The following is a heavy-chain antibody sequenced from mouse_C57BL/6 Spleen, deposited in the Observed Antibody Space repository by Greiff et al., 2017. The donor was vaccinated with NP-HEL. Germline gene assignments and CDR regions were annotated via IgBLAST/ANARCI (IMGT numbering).Heavy chain of an antibody. CDR1: GFTFSSYG. CDR2: ISSGGSYT. V-gene: IGHV5-6*02. CDR3: ARHQGHYYGSSYGAWFAY. J-gene: IGHJ3*01. Sequence: EVKLVESGGDLVKPGGSLKLSCAASGFTFSSYGMSWVRQTPDKRLEWVATISSGGSYTYYPDSVKGRFTISRDNAKNTLYLQMSSLKSEDTAMYYCARHQGHYYGSSYGAWFAYWGQGTLVTVSA. D-gene: IGHD1-1*01.